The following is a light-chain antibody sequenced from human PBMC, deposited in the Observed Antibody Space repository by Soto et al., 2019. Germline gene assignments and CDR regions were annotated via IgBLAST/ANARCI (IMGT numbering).Light chain of an antibody. CDR3: QQRNIWPPVT. V-gene: IGKV3-11*01. Sequence: EIVFTQSPATLSLSPGERATLSCRASPSVTNFLAWYQKKPGQAPRLLIYGAFNRATGIPARFSGSGSGTDFTLTISSLEPEDSAIYYCQQRNIWPPVTFGQGTRLEIK. CDR1: PSVTNF. J-gene: IGKJ5*01. CDR2: GAF.